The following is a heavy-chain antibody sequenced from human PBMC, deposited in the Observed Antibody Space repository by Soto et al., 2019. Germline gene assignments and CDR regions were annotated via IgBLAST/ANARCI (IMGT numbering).Heavy chain of an antibody. CDR2: ISYDGTNK. V-gene: IGHV3-30*04. Sequence: GGSLRLSCAASGFTFSTFALHWVRQAPGKGLEWVAGISYDGTNKYYADSVKGRFTISRDNSKNTLYVQMNSLRTEDTAEYYCARGGLWFGGEAHCMDVWRQGTSVTVSS. CDR3: ARGGLWFGGEAHCMDV. CDR1: GFTFSTFA. D-gene: IGHD3-10*01. J-gene: IGHJ6*02.